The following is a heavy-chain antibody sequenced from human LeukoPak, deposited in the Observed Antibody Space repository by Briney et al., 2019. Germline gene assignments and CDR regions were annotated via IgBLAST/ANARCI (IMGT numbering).Heavy chain of an antibody. J-gene: IGHJ4*02. D-gene: IGHD3-22*01. V-gene: IGHV3-7*05. CDR3: ARDQSYYDSSGYHSGVFDF. CDR2: INQDGSEK. CDR1: GFTFSSFW. Sequence: GGSLRLSCAASGFTFSSFWMTWVSQAPGKGMEWVANINQDGSEKYYVDSVKGRFTISRDNAKNSLSLQMNSLRAEDTAVYYCARDQSYYDSSGYHSGVFDFWGQGTLVTVSS.